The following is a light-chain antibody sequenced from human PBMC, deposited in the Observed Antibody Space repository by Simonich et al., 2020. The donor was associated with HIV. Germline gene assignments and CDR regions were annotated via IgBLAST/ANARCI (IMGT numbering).Light chain of an antibody. CDR3: QQYYSTPPT. V-gene: IGKV4-1*01. Sequence: DIVMTQSPDSLAVSLGERATINCKSSRSVLYSSNNKNYLAWYQQKPGQPPKLLIYLASTRESGVPDRFSASGSGTDFTLTISSLQAEDVAFYYCQQYYSTPPTFGQGTKVEIK. J-gene: IGKJ1*01. CDR2: LAS. CDR1: RSVLYSSNNKNY.